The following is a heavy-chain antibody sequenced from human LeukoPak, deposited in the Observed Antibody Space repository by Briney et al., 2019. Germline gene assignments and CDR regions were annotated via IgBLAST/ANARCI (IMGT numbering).Heavy chain of an antibody. Sequence: AGSLRLSCAASGFTFSNAWMSWVRQAPGKGLEWVGHIKRKTDGGTTDYAAPVKGRFTISRGESKTTLYVQMNSLKTEDTAVYYCTTHYRTVTRFDYWGQGALVTVSS. V-gene: IGHV3-15*01. CDR2: IKRKTDGGTT. CDR3: TTHYRTVTRFDY. D-gene: IGHD4-17*01. J-gene: IGHJ4*02. CDR1: GFTFSNAW.